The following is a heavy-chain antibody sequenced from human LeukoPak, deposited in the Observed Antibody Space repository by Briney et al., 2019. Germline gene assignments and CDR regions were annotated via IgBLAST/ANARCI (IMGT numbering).Heavy chain of an antibody. CDR3: ARDGYNEGYGY. CDR1: GGSVSSGSYY. V-gene: IGHV4-61*01. J-gene: IGHJ4*02. Sequence: SETLSLTCSASGGSVSSGSYYWNWIRQPPVKGLEWIGHIYYSGSTNYNPSLKSRVTISIDTSKNQFSLKLSSVTAADTAVYYCARDGYNEGYGYWGQGILVTVSS. CDR2: IYYSGST. D-gene: IGHD5-24*01.